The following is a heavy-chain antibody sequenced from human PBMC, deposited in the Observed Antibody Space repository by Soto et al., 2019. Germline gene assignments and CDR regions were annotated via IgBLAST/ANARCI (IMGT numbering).Heavy chain of an antibody. CDR2: IWYDGSNK. J-gene: IGHJ4*02. D-gene: IGHD2-2*01. CDR3: ARDAVPEVYFDY. V-gene: IGHV3-33*01. Sequence: AGGSLRLSCAASGFTFSSYCIHWVPPAPGKVLEWVAVIWYDGSNKSYADSVRGRFTISRDDSKNTLYLQMNSLRAEDTAVYYCARDAVPEVYFDYWGQGTLVTVSS. CDR1: GFTFSSYC.